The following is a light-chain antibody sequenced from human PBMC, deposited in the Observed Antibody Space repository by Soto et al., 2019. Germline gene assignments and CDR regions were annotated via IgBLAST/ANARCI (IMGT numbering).Light chain of an antibody. CDR1: QSGSSTY. J-gene: IGKJ1*01. CDR3: HHYSSSTKT. CDR2: GAS. V-gene: IGKV3-20*01. Sequence: EIVLTQSPGTLSLSPGERATLSCRASQSGSSTYLAWYQQRPGQAPRLLIYGASSRATGIPDRFSGSGSGTDFTLTISRLEPEDFAVYYCHHYSSSTKTFGQGTKVEIK.